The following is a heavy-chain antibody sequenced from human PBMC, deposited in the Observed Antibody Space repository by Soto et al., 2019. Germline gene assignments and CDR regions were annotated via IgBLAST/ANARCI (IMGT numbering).Heavy chain of an antibody. CDR3: ARGGALDGTSPPFNH. Sequence: QVQLVQSGAEVKKPGASVRVSCKASGYTFSGHYMHWIRQAPGQGPEWLGWINANSGDTDRAPKFQDRLIMTRDTSIRTAYMELSRLRSDDTAVYDCARGGALDGTSPPFNHLGQGTLVTVSS. J-gene: IGHJ4*02. CDR2: INANSGDT. V-gene: IGHV1-2*02. D-gene: IGHD6-19*01. CDR1: GYTFSGHY.